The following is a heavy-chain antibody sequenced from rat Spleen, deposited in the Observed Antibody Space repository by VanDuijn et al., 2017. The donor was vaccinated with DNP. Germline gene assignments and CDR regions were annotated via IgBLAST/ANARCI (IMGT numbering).Heavy chain of an antibody. J-gene: IGHJ2*01. CDR1: GFTFSDYA. Sequence: EVQLVESGGGLVQPGGSLKLSCAASGFTFSDYAMAWVRQAPKKGLEWVATISYDGTRTYYRDPVKGRFTISRDNAKSTLYLQMNSLRSEDMATYYCVRWNSGHFDYWGQGVMVTVSS. D-gene: IGHD4-3*01. V-gene: IGHV5-7*01. CDR2: ISYDGTRT. CDR3: VRWNSGHFDY.